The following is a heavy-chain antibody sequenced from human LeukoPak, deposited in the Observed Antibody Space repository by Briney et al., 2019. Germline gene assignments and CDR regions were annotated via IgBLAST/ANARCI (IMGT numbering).Heavy chain of an antibody. CDR1: GGSISSYY. CDR2: IYYSGST. CDR3: ARSGGYSSPQNY. Sequence: SETLSLTSTVSGGSISSYYWSWIRQPPGKGLEWIGYIYYSGSTNYNPSLKSRVTISVDTSKNQFSLKLSSVTAADTAVYYCARSGGYSSPQNYWGQGTLVTVSS. J-gene: IGHJ4*02. D-gene: IGHD6-19*01. V-gene: IGHV4-59*01.